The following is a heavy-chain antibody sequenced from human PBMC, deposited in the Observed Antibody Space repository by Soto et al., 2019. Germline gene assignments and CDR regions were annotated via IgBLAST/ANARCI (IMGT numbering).Heavy chain of an antibody. J-gene: IGHJ4*02. Sequence: GGSLRLSCAASGFTFSDYYMDWVRQAPGKALEWVGRIRHKANSYTTEYAASVKDRFTISRDDSANSLYLQMNSLHTEDTAVYYCARGKNSFDFWGQGTLVTVSS. CDR3: ARGKNSFDF. V-gene: IGHV3-72*01. CDR1: GFTFSDYY. CDR2: IRHKANSYTT.